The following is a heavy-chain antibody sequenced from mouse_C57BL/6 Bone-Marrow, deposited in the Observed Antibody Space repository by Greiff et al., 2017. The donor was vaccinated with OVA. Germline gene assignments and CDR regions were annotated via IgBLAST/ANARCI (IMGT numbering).Heavy chain of an antibody. CDR1: GFTFSDYG. D-gene: IGHD2-2*01. CDR3: ARSMVTTEAWFAY. V-gene: IGHV5-17*01. CDR2: ISSGSSTI. Sequence: DVQLVESGGGLVKPGGSLKLSCAASGFTFSDYGMHWVRQAPEKGLEWVAYISSGSSTIYYADTVKGRFTISRDNAKNTLFLQMTSLRSEDTAMYYCARSMVTTEAWFAYWGQGTLVTVSA. J-gene: IGHJ3*01.